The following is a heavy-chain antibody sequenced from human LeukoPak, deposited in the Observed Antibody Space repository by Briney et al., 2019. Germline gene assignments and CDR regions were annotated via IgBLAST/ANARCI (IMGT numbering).Heavy chain of an antibody. V-gene: IGHV3-7*01. CDR1: GFTFSSYT. Sequence: SGGSLRLSCAASGFTFSSYTMSWVRQAPGKGLEWVANMKEDGSQETYVDSVKGRFTISRDNAKNSLYLQMNNVRAEDTAVYYCARYSYKHDCWGQGTLVTVSS. CDR2: MKEDGSQE. CDR3: ARYSYKHDC. D-gene: IGHD2-15*01. J-gene: IGHJ4*02.